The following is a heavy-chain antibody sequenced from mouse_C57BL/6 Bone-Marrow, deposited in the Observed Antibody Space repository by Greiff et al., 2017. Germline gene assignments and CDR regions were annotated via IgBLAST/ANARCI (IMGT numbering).Heavy chain of an antibody. V-gene: IGHV3-6*01. CDR2: ISYDGSN. J-gene: IGHJ1*03. CDR1: GYSITSGYY. Sequence: EVQVVESGPGLVKPSQSLSLTCSVTGYSITSGYYRNWIRQLPGNKLEWMGYISYDGSNTYNPSLKNRISITPNTSKNQFFLKLHSVTTAATATYYCANITTDWYFDVWGTGTTVTVSS. D-gene: IGHD1-1*01. CDR3: ANITTDWYFDV.